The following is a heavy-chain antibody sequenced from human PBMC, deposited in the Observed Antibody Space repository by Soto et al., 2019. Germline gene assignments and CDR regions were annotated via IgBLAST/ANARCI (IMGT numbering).Heavy chain of an antibody. Sequence: EVQLLESGGGLRQPGGSLRLSCVASGYNFNKYAVSWVRQAPGKGLEWVSAIGTSGDNTYYTDSVKGRFTISRDNSKNMLYLQMVSLTAEDTAVYYCARRAYYFDDTGSHAFDIWGQGTRVTVSS. CDR3: ARRAYYFDDTGSHAFDI. CDR1: GYNFNKYA. CDR2: IGTSGDNT. V-gene: IGHV3-23*01. J-gene: IGHJ3*02. D-gene: IGHD3-22*01.